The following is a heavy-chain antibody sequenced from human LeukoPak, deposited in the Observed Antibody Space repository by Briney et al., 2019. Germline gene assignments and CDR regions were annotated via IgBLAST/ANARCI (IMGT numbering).Heavy chain of an antibody. CDR2: IYYSGST. D-gene: IGHD3-16*01. Sequence: PSETLSLTCTVSGGPISSGGYYWSWIRQHPGKGLEWIGSIYYSGSTFYNPSLESRVTISVDTSKNQFSLKLSSVTAADTAVYYCASLYRAGMDVWGQGTTVTVSS. CDR3: ASLYRAGMDV. V-gene: IGHV4-31*03. CDR1: GGPISSGGYY. J-gene: IGHJ6*02.